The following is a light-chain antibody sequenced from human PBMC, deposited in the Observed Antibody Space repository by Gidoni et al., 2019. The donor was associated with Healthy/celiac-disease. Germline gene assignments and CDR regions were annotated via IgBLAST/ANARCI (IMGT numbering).Light chain of an antibody. V-gene: IGKV1-33*01. J-gene: IGKJ4*01. CDR2: DAS. CDR1: QDISNY. CDR3: QQYDNLALT. Sequence: DSQMTQSPSSLSAAVGDRVTITCQASQDISNYLNWYQQKPGKAPKLLIYDASNLETGVPSRFSGSGSGTDFTFTISRLQPEDIATYYCQQYDNLALTFGGGTKVEIK.